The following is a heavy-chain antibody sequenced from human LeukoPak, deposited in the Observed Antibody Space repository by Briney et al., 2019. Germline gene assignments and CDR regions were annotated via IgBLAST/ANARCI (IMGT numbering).Heavy chain of an antibody. CDR1: GFTFSSYG. V-gene: IGHV3-30*02. J-gene: IGHJ4*02. CDR3: AKDSSSWYYDSSGYYDY. CDR2: IRYDGSNK. Sequence: GSLRLSCAASGFTFSSYGMHWVRQAPGKGLEWVAFIRYDGSNKYYADSVKGRFTISRDNSKNTLYLQMNSLRAEDTAVYYCAKDSSSWYYDSSGYYDYWGQGTLVTVSS. D-gene: IGHD3-22*01.